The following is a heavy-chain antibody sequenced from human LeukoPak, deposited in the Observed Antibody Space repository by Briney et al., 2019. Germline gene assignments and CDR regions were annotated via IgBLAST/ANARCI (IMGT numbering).Heavy chain of an antibody. Sequence: ASVKVSCKASGYTFTSYGISWVRQAPGQGLEWMGWIKPDNGETYYAQKFQGRVTLTRDTSQITVYMELRSLRSDDTAFYYCARDFDIGYFDSWGQGTLVTVSS. J-gene: IGHJ4*02. CDR3: ARDFDIGYFDS. CDR2: IKPDNGET. V-gene: IGHV1-18*01. D-gene: IGHD2-15*01. CDR1: GYTFTSYG.